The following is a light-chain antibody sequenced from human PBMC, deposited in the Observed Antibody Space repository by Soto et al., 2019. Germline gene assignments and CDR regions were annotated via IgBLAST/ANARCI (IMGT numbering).Light chain of an antibody. CDR3: AAWDDSLSGSL. V-gene: IGLV1-47*01. J-gene: IGLJ2*01. Sequence: QSVLTQPPSASGTPGQRVTISCSGRSSNIGSNYVYWYQQLPGTAPKLLIYKNNQRPSGVPDRFSGSKSGTSASLAISGLRSEDEADYYCAAWDDSLSGSLFGGGTKPTVL. CDR1: SSNIGSNY. CDR2: KNN.